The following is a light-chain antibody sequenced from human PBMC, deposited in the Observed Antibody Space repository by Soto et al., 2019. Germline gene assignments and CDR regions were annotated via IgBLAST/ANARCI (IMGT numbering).Light chain of an antibody. V-gene: IGLV2-14*01. J-gene: IGLJ1*01. CDR2: DVT. Sequence: QSALTQPASVSGSPGQSITISCTEASSDVGGYDYVSWYQQHPGKAPKLMIYDVTTRPSGVSNRFSGSKSGNTASLTISGLQAEDEADYYCCSYTTSSTPYVFGTGTKLTVL. CDR3: CSYTTSSTPYV. CDR1: SSDVGGYDY.